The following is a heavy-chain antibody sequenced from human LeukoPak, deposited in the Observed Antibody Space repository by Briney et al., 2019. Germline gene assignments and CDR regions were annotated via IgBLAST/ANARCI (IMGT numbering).Heavy chain of an antibody. Sequence: PSETLSLTCTVSSGSISSYYWNWIRQPPGKGLEWIGYIYYSGSTNYNPSLKSRVTISVDTSKNQFSLKLRSVTAADTAMYYCARQDIAVTNDWYFDLWGRGTLVTVSS. CDR1: SGSISSYY. CDR3: ARQDIAVTNDWYFDL. J-gene: IGHJ2*01. V-gene: IGHV4-59*08. D-gene: IGHD4-17*01. CDR2: IYYSGST.